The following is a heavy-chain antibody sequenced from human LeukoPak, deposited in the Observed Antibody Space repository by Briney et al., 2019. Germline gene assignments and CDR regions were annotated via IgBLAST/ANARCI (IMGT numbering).Heavy chain of an antibody. CDR3: ARAVAGFGELLRWFDP. V-gene: IGHV4-31*03. J-gene: IGHJ5*02. Sequence: SETLSLTCTVSGGSISSGGYYCSWIPRHPGKALEGIGYTYYSGSTYYNPSLKSRVTISVDTSKNQFSLKLSSVTAADTAVYYCARAVAGFGELLRWFDPWGQGTLVTVSS. D-gene: IGHD3-10*01. CDR2: TYYSGST. CDR1: GGSISSGGYY.